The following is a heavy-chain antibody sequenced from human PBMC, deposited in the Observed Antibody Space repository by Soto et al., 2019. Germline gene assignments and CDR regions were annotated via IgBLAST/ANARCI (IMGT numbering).Heavy chain of an antibody. J-gene: IGHJ4*02. CDR2: ISSSSSYI. CDR1: GFTFSSYS. D-gene: IGHD5-12*01. CDR3: ARDWSGYDYDF. V-gene: IGHV3-21*01. Sequence: GGSLRLSCAASGFTFSSYSMNWVRQAPGKGLEWVSSISSSSSYIYYADSVKGRFTISRDNAKNSLYLQMNSLRAEDTAVYYCARDWSGYDYDFWGQGTLVPVSS.